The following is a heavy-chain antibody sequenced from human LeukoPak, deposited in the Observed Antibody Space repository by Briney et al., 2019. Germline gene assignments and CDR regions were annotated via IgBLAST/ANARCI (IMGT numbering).Heavy chain of an antibody. CDR1: GFTFSSYA. CDR3: ARDHRSGWDYYYYGMDV. Sequence: GGSLRLSCVVSGFTFSSYAMGWVRQAPGKRLEWVSAISGSGGSTYYADSVKGRFTISRDNSKNTLYLQMNSLRAEDTAVYYCARDHRSGWDYYYYGMDVWGQGTTVTVSS. CDR2: ISGSGGST. V-gene: IGHV3-23*01. D-gene: IGHD6-19*01. J-gene: IGHJ6*02.